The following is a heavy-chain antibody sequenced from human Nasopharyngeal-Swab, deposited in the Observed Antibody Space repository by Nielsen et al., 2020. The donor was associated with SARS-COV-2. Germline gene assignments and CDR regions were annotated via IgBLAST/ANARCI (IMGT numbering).Heavy chain of an antibody. CDR1: GYTFTGYY. CDR3: ARGERVTIFGVVMHDAFDI. CDR2: INPNSGGT. J-gene: IGHJ3*02. V-gene: IGHV1-2*06. D-gene: IGHD3-3*01. Sequence: ASVKVSCKASGYTFTGYYMHWVRQAPGQGLEWMGRINPNSGGTNYAQKFQGRVTMTRDTSISTAYMELGRLRSDDTAVYYCARGERVTIFGVVMHDAFDIWGQGTMVTVSS.